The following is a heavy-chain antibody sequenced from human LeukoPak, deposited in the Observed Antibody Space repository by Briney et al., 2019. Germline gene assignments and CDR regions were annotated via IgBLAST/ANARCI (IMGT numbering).Heavy chain of an antibody. V-gene: IGHV4-34*01. D-gene: IGHD6-13*01. J-gene: IGHJ6*04. CDR2: INHSGST. CDR1: GGSFSGYY. Sequence: SETLSLTCAVYGGSFSGYYWSWIRQPPGKGLEWIGEINHSGSTNYNPSLKSRVTISVDTSKNQFSLKLSSVTAADAAVYYCARPVSSSSFLDVWGKGTTVTISS. CDR3: ARPVSSSSFLDV.